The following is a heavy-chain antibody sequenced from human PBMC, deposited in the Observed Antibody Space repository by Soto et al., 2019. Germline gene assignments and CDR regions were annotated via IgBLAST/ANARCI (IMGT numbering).Heavy chain of an antibody. J-gene: IGHJ4*02. CDR1: GGSITGSSFS. D-gene: IGHD3-16*01. Sequence: QRQLRESGPGLVKPSETLSLTCSVSGGSITGSSFSWAWIRQSPGTGLQWIGSLSYSGSTYYNPSLEGRVAISADPSKNAFSLELKLMTAADTATYFCARGLRWTRTFDFWGRGTLVTVSS. CDR3: ARGLRWTRTFDF. CDR2: LSYSGST. V-gene: IGHV4-39*01.